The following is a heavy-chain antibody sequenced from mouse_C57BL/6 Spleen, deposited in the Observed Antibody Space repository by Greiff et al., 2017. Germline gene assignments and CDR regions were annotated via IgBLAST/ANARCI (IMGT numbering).Heavy chain of an antibody. CDR2: IYPGDGDT. J-gene: IGHJ2*01. V-gene: IGHV1-80*01. CDR1: GYAFSSYW. Sequence: QVQLKESGAELVKPGASVKISCKASGYAFSSYWMNWVKQRPGKGLEWIGQIYPGDGDTNYNGKFKGKATLTADKSSSTAYMQLSSLTAEYSAVYFCAREKNFCFDYWGQGTTLTVSS. CDR3: AREKNFCFDY.